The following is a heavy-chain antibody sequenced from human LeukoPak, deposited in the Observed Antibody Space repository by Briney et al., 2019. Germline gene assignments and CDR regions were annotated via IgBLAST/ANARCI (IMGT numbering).Heavy chain of an antibody. J-gene: IGHJ5*02. V-gene: IGHV3-30*02. CDR3: ASDDYRNL. CDR1: GVTFISYG. CDR2: IRYDGSNK. D-gene: IGHD4-11*01. Sequence: VGALRLSRAASGVTFISYGMYCVRQAPGEGLWWVAFIRYDGSNKYYADSVKSRGTISRDNSKNTLYLRKYSPRAEDTGAYYCASDDYRNLWGQGPVLSVST.